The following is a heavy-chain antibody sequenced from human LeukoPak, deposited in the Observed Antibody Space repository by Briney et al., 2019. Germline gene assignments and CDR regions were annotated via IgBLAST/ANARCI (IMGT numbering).Heavy chain of an antibody. CDR3: VRDFWVFGPGLTEDY. D-gene: IGHD3-3*01. J-gene: IGHJ4*02. V-gene: IGHV3-13*01. CDR1: GFTLSYYD. Sequence: PGGSLRLSCAASGFTLSYYDMHWVRQATGKGLEWVSGIDIPGNTYYPDSVKGRFTMSRESAKNSLYLQMNSLRAEDTAVYYCVRDFWVFGPGLTEDYWGQGTLVTVSS. CDR2: IDIPGNT.